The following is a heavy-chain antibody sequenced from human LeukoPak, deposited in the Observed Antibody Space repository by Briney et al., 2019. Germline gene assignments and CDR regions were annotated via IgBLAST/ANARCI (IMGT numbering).Heavy chain of an antibody. D-gene: IGHD1-26*01. V-gene: IGHV3-30*18. CDR1: GFTFSSYG. CDR3: TKGADVVGATSYYFDY. Sequence: GGSLRLSCAASGFTFSSYGMHWVRQAPGKGLEWVAVISYDGSNKYYADSVKGRFTISRDNSKNTLYLQMNSLRAEDTAVYYCTKGADVVGATSYYFDYWGQGTLVTVSS. CDR2: ISYDGSNK. J-gene: IGHJ4*02.